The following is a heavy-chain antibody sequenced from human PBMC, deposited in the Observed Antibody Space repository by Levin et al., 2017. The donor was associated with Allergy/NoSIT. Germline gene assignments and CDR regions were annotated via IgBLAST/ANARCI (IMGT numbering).Heavy chain of an antibody. D-gene: IGHD6-19*01. Sequence: SGPTLVKPTETLTLTCTVSRFSLSNARMGVSWIRQPPGKALEWLAHISSDDEESYRTSLKSRLTISKGTSKSQVALTVTNMDPVDTATYYCARRRTQWPGGIDAFEIWGQGTMVTVSS. CDR1: RFSLSNARMG. J-gene: IGHJ3*02. CDR3: ARRRTQWPGGIDAFEI. V-gene: IGHV2-26*01. CDR2: ISSDDEE.